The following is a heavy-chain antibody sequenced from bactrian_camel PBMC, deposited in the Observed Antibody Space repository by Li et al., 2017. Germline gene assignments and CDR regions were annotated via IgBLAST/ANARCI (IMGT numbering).Heavy chain of an antibody. Sequence: HVQLVESGGGLVRPGGSLRVSCAVSGFTFSSYWMYWFRQAPGKGLEWVSSIYSDGSKTYYSDSVKGRFTISRDNAKNTLYLQLNSLKTEDTALYYCATRQSGSRWLGYWGQGTQVTVS. CDR3: ATRQSGSRWLGY. J-gene: IGHJ4*01. CDR1: GFTFSSYW. CDR2: IYSDGSKT. D-gene: IGHD6*01. V-gene: IGHV3S6*01.